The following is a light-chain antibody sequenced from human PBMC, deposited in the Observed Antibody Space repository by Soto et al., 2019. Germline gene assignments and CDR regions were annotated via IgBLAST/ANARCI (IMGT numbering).Light chain of an antibody. Sequence: EIVMTQSPATLSVSPGERATLSCRASQTVNNNLAWYQQKVGQAPRLLIYSTFNRATGVPARFSGSGSGTDFTITISSLQSEDFAFYYCQQYNNWPLSFGGGTKVEIK. V-gene: IGKV3-15*01. J-gene: IGKJ4*01. CDR3: QQYNNWPLS. CDR1: QTVNNN. CDR2: STF.